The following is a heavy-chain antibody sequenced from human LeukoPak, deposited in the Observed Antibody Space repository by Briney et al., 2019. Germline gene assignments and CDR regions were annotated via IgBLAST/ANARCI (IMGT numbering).Heavy chain of an antibody. J-gene: IGHJ4*02. CDR3: AKDLGDSFDY. V-gene: IGHV3-30*18. CDR2: ISYDGSNK. CDR1: GFTFSSYG. Sequence: GRSLRLSCAASGFTFSSYGMHWVRQAPGKGLEWVAVISYDGSNKYYADSVKGRFTISRDNSKNTLYPQMNSLRAEDTAVYYCAKDLGDSFDYWGQGTLVTVSS. D-gene: IGHD4-17*01.